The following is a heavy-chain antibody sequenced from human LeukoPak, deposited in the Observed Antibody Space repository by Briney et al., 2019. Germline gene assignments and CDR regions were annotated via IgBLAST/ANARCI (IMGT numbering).Heavy chain of an antibody. D-gene: IGHD2-2*02. CDR1: GFTFSSYA. V-gene: IGHV3-23*01. J-gene: IGHJ4*02. Sequence: PGGSLRLSCAASGFTFSSYAMNWVRQAPGKGLEWVSTISGSGSATYYADSVKGRFTISRDNSKNTLYLQMNSLRAEDTAVYYCAKSYRSYCSSTSCYSAFDYWGQGTLVTVSS. CDR3: AKSYRSYCSSTSCYSAFDY. CDR2: ISGSGSAT.